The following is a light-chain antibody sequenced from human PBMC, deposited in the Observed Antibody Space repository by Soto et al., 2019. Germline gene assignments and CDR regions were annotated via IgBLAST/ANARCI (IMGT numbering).Light chain of an antibody. J-gene: IGKJ4*01. CDR3: QKYDNHLLT. V-gene: IGKV1-5*03. CDR2: KAS. Sequence: DIQMTQSPSTLSASVGDRVTITCRASQSISNWLAWYQQKPGKAPKLLIYKASSLESGVPSRFSGGGSGTDFTLTINSLQPDDFATYYCQKYDNHLLTFGGGTKVEIK. CDR1: QSISNW.